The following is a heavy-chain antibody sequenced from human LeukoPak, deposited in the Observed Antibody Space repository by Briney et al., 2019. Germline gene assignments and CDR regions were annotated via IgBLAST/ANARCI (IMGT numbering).Heavy chain of an antibody. V-gene: IGHV3-33*07. Sequence: GGSLRLSCATSVFIFSSYGMYWVRQAPGKGLEWVAVIWHDGSAEFYADSVKGRFSISRDDSKNTFYLQMNSLIAVDTALYYCXXXXXXGXXXXXDYWGXXXXXTVSS. CDR1: VFIFSSYG. J-gene: IGHJ4*02. CDR2: IWHDGSAE. CDR3: XXXXXXGXXXXXDY.